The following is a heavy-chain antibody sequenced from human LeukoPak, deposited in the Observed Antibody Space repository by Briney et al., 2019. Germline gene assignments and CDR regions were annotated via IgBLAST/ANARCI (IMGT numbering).Heavy chain of an antibody. CDR3: AKADCSSTSCYSGAFDY. CDR2: ISGSGGST. CDR1: GFTFSSYA. V-gene: IGHV3-23*01. J-gene: IGHJ4*02. Sequence: GGSLRLSCAASGFTFSSYAMSWVRQAPGKGLEWVSAISGSGGSTYYADSVKGRFTISRDNAKNSLYLQMNSLRAEDMALYYCAKADCSSTSCYSGAFDYWGQGTLVTVSS. D-gene: IGHD2-2*02.